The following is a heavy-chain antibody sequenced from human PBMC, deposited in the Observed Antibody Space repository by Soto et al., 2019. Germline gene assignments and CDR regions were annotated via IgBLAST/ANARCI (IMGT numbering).Heavy chain of an antibody. CDR1: GFTFSSYS. D-gene: IGHD6-13*01. CDR2: ISSSSSYI. V-gene: IGHV3-21*01. Sequence: GGSLRLSCAASGFTFSSYSMNWVRQAPGKGLEWVSSISSSSSYIYYADSVKGRFTISRDNAKNSLYLQMNSLRAEDTAVYYCSRSRQLANWFDPWGQGTLVTVSS. CDR3: SRSRQLANWFDP. J-gene: IGHJ5*02.